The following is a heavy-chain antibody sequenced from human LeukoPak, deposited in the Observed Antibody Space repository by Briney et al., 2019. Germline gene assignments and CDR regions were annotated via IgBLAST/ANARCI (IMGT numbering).Heavy chain of an antibody. CDR3: AKDIGQVDAFDI. CDR2: ISWNSGSI. CDR1: GFAFEDYA. V-gene: IGHV3-9*01. Sequence: GGSLRLSCAASGFAFEDYAMHWVWQAPGKGLEWVSGISWNSGSIGYADSVKGRFTISRDNAKNSLYLQMNSLRAEDTALYYCAKDIGQVDAFDIWGQGTMVTVSS. J-gene: IGHJ3*02.